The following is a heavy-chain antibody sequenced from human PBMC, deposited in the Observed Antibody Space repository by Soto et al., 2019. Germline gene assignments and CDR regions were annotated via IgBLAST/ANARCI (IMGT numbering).Heavy chain of an antibody. J-gene: IGHJ6*03. D-gene: IGHD3-10*01. CDR1: GFTFSSYA. CDR2: ISSSSSTI. Sequence: GGSLRLSCAASGFTFSSYAMSWVRQAPGKGLEWVSYISSSSSTIYYADSVKGRFTISRDNAKNSLYLQMNSLRAEDTAVYYCAREDPYGVYYDYMDVWGKGTTVTVS. CDR3: AREDPYGVYYDYMDV. V-gene: IGHV3-48*01.